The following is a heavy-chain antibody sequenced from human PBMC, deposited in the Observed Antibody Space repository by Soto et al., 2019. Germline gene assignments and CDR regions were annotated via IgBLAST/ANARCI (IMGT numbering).Heavy chain of an antibody. CDR3: ARDHAPRDFWSGYYSVWFDP. CDR1: GFTFSSYA. D-gene: IGHD3-3*01. J-gene: IGHJ5*02. V-gene: IGHV3-64*01. Sequence: GGSLRLSCAASGFTFSSYAMHWVRQAPGKGLEYFSAISSNGGSTYYANSVKGRFTISRDNSKNTLYLQMGSLRAEDMAVYYCARDHAPRDFWSGYYSVWFDPWGQGTLVTVSS. CDR2: ISSNGGST.